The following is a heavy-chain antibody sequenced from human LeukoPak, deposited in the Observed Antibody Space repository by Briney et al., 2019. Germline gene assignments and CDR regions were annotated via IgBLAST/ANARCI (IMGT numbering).Heavy chain of an antibody. D-gene: IGHD3-3*01. CDR3: ATFYYDFWSGYYPKKNFDY. V-gene: IGHV4-39*01. CDR1: GGSISSSSYY. Sequence: PSETLSLTCTVSGGSISSSSYYWSWIRQPPGKVREWIGSIYYSGSTYYNPALKSRVTISVDTSKNQFSLKLSSVTAADTAVYYCATFYYDFWSGYYPKKNFDYWGQGTLVTVSS. CDR2: IYYSGST. J-gene: IGHJ4*02.